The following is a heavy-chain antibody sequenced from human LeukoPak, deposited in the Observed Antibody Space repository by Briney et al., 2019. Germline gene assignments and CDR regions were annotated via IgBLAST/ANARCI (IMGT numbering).Heavy chain of an antibody. CDR1: GGSVSSGSYY. CDR3: AREPYVWGTPYYFDY. D-gene: IGHD3-16*01. CDR2: IYYSGST. J-gene: IGHJ4*02. Sequence: SETLSLTCTVSGGSVSSGSYYWSWIRQPPGKGLEWIGYIYYSGSTNYNPSLKSRVTISVDTSKNQFSLKLSSVTAAETAVYYCAREPYVWGTPYYFDYWGQGTLVTVSS. V-gene: IGHV4-61*01.